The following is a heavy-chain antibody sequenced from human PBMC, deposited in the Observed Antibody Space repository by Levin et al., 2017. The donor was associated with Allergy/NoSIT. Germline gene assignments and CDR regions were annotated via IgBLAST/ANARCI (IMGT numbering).Heavy chain of an antibody. D-gene: IGHD2-15*01. J-gene: IGHJ4*02. V-gene: IGHV3-23*01. Sequence: LSLPCAASGFTFSSAVMSWVRQAPGKGLEWVSGISESGGTTYYADSVKGRFTISRDNSKNTLYLEMNSLRAEDTAVYYCAKGSYCSAGTCYARLGNWGQGTLVTVSS. CDR2: ISESGGTT. CDR3: AKGSYCSAGTCYARLGN. CDR1: GFTFSSAV.